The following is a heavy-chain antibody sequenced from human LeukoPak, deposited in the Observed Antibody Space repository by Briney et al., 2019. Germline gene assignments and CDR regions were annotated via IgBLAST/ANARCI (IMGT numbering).Heavy chain of an antibody. J-gene: IGHJ6*03. D-gene: IGHD3-10*01. CDR1: GFTFSSYW. V-gene: IGHV3-7*01. Sequence: GGSLRLSCAASGFTFSSYWMNWVRQAPGKGLEWVANIKQDGSEKYYVDSVKGRFTISRDNAKNSLYLQMNSPRAEDTAVYYCASEAGFGELFYYYYMDVWGKGTTVTISS. CDR2: IKQDGSEK. CDR3: ASEAGFGELFYYYYMDV.